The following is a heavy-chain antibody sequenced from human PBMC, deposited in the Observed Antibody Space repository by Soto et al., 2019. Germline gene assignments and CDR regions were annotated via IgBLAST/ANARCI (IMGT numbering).Heavy chain of an antibody. V-gene: IGHV3-23*01. CDR3: AKAGDITMIVVLFSLQMDV. CDR2: IRCCGGST. D-gene: IGHD3-22*01. Sequence: EVQLLESGGGLVQPGGSLRLSCAASGFTFNNYAISWVRQAPWKGLEWVSTIRCCGGSTYYADSVKGRFNISRDNSKNTVYLQMNSLRAEDTAVYYCAKAGDITMIVVLFSLQMDVWGQGTTVTVSS. CDR1: GFTFNNYA. J-gene: IGHJ6*02.